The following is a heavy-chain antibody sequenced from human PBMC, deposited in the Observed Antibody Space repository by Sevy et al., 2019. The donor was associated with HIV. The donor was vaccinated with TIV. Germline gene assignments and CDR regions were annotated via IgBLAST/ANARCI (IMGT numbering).Heavy chain of an antibody. Sequence: SETLSLTCSVSGGSMNLYYWSWIRQPPGKGLEWIGFIYYSGSTNYNPSLKSRVTISVDTSENQFSLKLSSVTAADTAVYYFARVGFNWNDVDYWGQGTLVTVSS. CDR3: ARVGFNWNDVDY. CDR2: IYYSGST. CDR1: GGSMNLYY. D-gene: IGHD1-20*01. V-gene: IGHV4-59*01. J-gene: IGHJ4*02.